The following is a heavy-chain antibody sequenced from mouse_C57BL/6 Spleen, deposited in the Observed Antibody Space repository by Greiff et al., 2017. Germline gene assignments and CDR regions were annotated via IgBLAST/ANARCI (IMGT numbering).Heavy chain of an antibody. CDR2: IYPRSGNT. CDR3: AREDYDDPYAMDY. Sequence: QVQLKESGAELARPGASVKLSCKASGYTFTSYGISWVKQRTGQGLEWIGEIYPRSGNTYYNEKFKGKATLTADKSSSTAYMELRSLTSEDSAVYFCAREDYDDPYAMDYWGQGTSVTVSS. CDR1: GYTFTSYG. V-gene: IGHV1-81*01. J-gene: IGHJ4*01. D-gene: IGHD2-4*01.